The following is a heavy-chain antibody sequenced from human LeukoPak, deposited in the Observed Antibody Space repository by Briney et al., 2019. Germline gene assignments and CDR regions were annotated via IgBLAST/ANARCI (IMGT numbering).Heavy chain of an antibody. J-gene: IGHJ3*02. V-gene: IGHV4-39*07. CDR2: IYYTGIS. CDR1: GGSISDTTYF. CDR3: ASTKEGTDAFDI. Sequence: SETLSLTCTVSGGSISDTTYFWAWIRQSPGRGLEWIGSIYYTGISYYTLSPSLMSRIKMSVDTSRNQFSLKLSSVTAADTAVYYCASTKEGTDAFDIWGQGTMVTVSS. D-gene: IGHD3-10*01.